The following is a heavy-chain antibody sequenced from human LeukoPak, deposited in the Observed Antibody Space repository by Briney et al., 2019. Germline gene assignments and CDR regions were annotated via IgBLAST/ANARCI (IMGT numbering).Heavy chain of an antibody. D-gene: IGHD2-15*01. Sequence: SETLSLTCTVSDDSITIYYWSWIRQPPGKGLEWIGYIYYSGSTNYSPSLKSRVTISVDTSKNQFSLKLSSVTAADTAVYYCARGIVVVAQLGYYYYYMDVWGKGTTVTISS. V-gene: IGHV4-59*08. CDR2: IYYSGST. CDR3: ARGIVVVAQLGYYYYYMDV. CDR1: DDSITIYY. J-gene: IGHJ6*03.